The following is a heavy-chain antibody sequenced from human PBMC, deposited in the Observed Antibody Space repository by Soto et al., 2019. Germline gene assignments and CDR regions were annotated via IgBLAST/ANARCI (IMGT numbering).Heavy chain of an antibody. D-gene: IGHD3-22*01. J-gene: IGHJ6*02. CDR1: GYTFSSYG. CDR3: ARGGYFDSSGSRNYHYYGMNV. Sequence: SVKVSCKASGYTFSSYGINWVRQAPGQGLEWLGWISPYDGNTKYAQILQGRVSMTTDTSTKTAYMEVRSLRSDDTAVYYCARGGYFDSSGSRNYHYYGMNVWGQGTTVTVSS. CDR2: ISPYDGNT. V-gene: IGHV1-18*01.